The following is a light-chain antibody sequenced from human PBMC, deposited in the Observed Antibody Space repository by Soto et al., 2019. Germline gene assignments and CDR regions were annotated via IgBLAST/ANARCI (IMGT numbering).Light chain of an antibody. J-gene: IGKJ1*01. CDR3: QQYGSSGT. V-gene: IGKV3-20*01. CDR1: QTVRNNY. CDR2: DAS. Sequence: EFVLTQSPGTLSWSPGGRVGPCCRASQTVRNNYLAWYQQKPGQAPRLLIYDASSRATGIPDRFSGGGSGTDFTLTISRLETEDFAVYYCQQYGSSGTFGQGTKVDIK.